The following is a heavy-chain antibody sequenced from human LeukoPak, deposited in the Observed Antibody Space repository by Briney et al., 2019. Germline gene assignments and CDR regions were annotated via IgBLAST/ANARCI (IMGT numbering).Heavy chain of an antibody. CDR1: GFIFSNYW. CDR3: LCRRLDY. J-gene: IGHJ4*02. Sequence: GGSLRLSCAASGFIFSNYWMSWVRQAPGKGLEWVANIKGDGSEKNYVDSVKGRFTISRDNAKNSVFLQMNSLRVEDTAVYYCLCRRLDYWGQGNLVTVSS. CDR2: IKGDGSEK. V-gene: IGHV3-7*03.